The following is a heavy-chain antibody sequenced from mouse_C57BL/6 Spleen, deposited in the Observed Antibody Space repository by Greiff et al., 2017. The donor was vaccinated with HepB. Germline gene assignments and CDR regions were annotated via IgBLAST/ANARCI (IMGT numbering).Heavy chain of an antibody. CDR3: ARDDDSAMDY. Sequence: VQLQQSGAELVKPGASVKISCKASGYAFSSYWMNWVKQRPGKGLEWIGQIYPGDGDTTYNGKFKGKATLTADQSSSTAYMQLSSLTSEDSAVYFCARDDDSAMDYWGQGTSVTVSS. D-gene: IGHD2-4*01. V-gene: IGHV1-80*01. J-gene: IGHJ4*01. CDR1: GYAFSSYW. CDR2: IYPGDGDT.